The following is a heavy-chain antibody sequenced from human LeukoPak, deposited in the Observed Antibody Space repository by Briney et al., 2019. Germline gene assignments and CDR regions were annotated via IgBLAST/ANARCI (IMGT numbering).Heavy chain of an antibody. CDR3: AKDLGGSATTV. CDR2: ISWSGDRM. Sequence: PGGSLRLSCAASGFTFEDHVMHWVRQAPGKGLEWVSSISWSGDRMGYADAVKGRFTISRDNAKNSLFRQMNSLRVEDTALYYCAKDLGGSATTVWGQGTLVTVSS. V-gene: IGHV3-9*01. J-gene: IGHJ4*02. CDR1: GFTFEDHV. D-gene: IGHD2-2*01.